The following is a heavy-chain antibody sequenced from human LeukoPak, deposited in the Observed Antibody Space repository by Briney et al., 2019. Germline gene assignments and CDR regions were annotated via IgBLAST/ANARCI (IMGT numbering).Heavy chain of an antibody. J-gene: IGHJ5*02. D-gene: IGHD6-6*01. Sequence: ASVKVSCKASGYTFTTYGINWVRQAPGQGLEWMGWISAYNGNTNYAQNLQGRVTLTTDTSASTAYMELRSLRSDDTAVYYCARDPIAARPGWFDPWGQGTLVTVSS. CDR1: GYTFTTYG. CDR2: ISAYNGNT. CDR3: ARDPIAARPGWFDP. V-gene: IGHV1-18*01.